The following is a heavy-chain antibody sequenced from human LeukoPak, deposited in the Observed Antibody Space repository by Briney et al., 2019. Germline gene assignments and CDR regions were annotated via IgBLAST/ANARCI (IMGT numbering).Heavy chain of an antibody. J-gene: IGHJ6*03. D-gene: IGHD5-12*01. Sequence: GASVKVSCKASGYTFINYDINWVRQATGQGLEWMGWMNPNSGDTDYAQKFQGRVTITRDTSINTAYMELSSLRSEDTAVYYCARVVGYSGYDFDYYYYYMDVWGKGTTVTVSS. CDR2: MNPNSGDT. V-gene: IGHV1-8*03. CDR3: ARVVGYSGYDFDYYYYYMDV. CDR1: GYTFINYD.